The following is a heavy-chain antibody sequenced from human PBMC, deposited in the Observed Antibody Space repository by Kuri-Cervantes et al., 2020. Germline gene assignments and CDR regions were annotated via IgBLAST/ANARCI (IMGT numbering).Heavy chain of an antibody. J-gene: IGHJ6*02. CDR2: ISGSGGST. CDR3: AKRGDSVDLSTSYDMDV. Sequence: GGSLRLSCAVPGFTFSSYAMSWVRQAPGKGLEWVSAISGSGGSTYYADSVKGRFTISRDNSKNTLYLQMNRLRPEDTAVYYCAKRGDSVDLSTSYDMDVWGQGTTVTVSS. CDR1: GFTFSSYA. D-gene: IGHD2-15*01. V-gene: IGHV3-23*01.